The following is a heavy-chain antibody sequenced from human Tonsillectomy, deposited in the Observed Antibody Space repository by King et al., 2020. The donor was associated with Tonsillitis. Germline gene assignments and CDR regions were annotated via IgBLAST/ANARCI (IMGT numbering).Heavy chain of an antibody. J-gene: IGHJ5*02. CDR1: GGSISSYY. CDR3: ARMSAGTNILWYEWFDT. V-gene: IGHV4-59*08. Sequence: VQLQESGPGLVKPSETLSLTCTVSGGSISSYYWSWIRQPPGKGLEWIGYIYYSGSTNYNPSLKSRVTISVDTSKNQFSLKLSSVTAADTAVYYCARMSAGTNILWYEWFDTWGQGTLVTVSS. CDR2: IYYSGST. D-gene: IGHD2-21*01.